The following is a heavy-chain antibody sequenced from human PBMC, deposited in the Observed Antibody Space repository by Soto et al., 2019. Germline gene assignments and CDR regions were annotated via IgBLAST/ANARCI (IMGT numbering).Heavy chain of an antibody. D-gene: IGHD3-3*01. V-gene: IGHV4-61*01. CDR1: GGSVSSGSYY. CDR3: ARVCWSYYGMDV. J-gene: IGHJ6*02. Sequence: SETLSLTCTVSGGSVSSGSYYWSWIRQPPGKGLEWIGYIYYSGSTNYNPSLKSRVTISVDTSKNQFSLKLSSVTAADTAVYYCARVCWSYYGMDVWGQGTTVTVSS. CDR2: IYYSGST.